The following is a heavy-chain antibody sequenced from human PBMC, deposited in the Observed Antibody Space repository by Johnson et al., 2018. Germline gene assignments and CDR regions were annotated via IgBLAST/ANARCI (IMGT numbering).Heavy chain of an antibody. Sequence: VQSGGSLRLXCAASGFIFSNYAMIWVRQAPGQGLDFVSSITSTAEHTYHADHVRGRFTISRDNSKNTLYLQMDSLRAEDTAVYYCAKRVAVTTFPYYYLDVWGKGTTVTVSS. V-gene: IGHV3-23*01. CDR3: AKRVAVTTFPYYYLDV. D-gene: IGHD2-21*02. J-gene: IGHJ6*03. CDR2: ITSTAEHT. CDR1: GFIFSNYA.